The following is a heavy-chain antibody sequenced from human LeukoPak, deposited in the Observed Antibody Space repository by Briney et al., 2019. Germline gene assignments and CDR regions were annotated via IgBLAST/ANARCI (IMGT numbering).Heavy chain of an antibody. Sequence: GASVKVSCKASGGTFRSYAISWVRQAPGQGLEWMGGIIPIFGTATYAQKFQGRVTITADESTSTAYMELSSLRSEDTAVYYCARLEWELSLGAFDIWGQGTMVTVSS. CDR3: ARLEWELSLGAFDI. V-gene: IGHV1-69*13. D-gene: IGHD1-26*01. CDR1: GGTFRSYA. CDR2: IIPIFGTA. J-gene: IGHJ3*02.